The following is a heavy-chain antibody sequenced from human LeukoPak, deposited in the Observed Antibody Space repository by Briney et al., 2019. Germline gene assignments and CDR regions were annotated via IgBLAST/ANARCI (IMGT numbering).Heavy chain of an antibody. V-gene: IGHV1-2*02. D-gene: IGHD6-19*01. CDR3: ARRIAVAGNGFDY. CDR1: GYTFTGYY. Sequence: GASVKVSCKASGYTFTGYYMHWVRQAPGQGLEWMGWINPNSGGTNYAQKFQGRVTMTRDTSISTAYMELSRLRSDDTAEYYCARRIAVAGNGFDYWGQGTLVTVSS. CDR2: INPNSGGT. J-gene: IGHJ4*02.